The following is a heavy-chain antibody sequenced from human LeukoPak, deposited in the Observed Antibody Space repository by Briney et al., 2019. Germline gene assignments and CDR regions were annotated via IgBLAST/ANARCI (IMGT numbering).Heavy chain of an antibody. CDR1: GGSISSYY. J-gene: IGHJ4*02. V-gene: IGHV4-4*07. Sequence: SETLSLTCTVSGGSISSYYWSWIRQPAGKGLEWIGRIYTGGSTNYNPSLKSRVTMSVDTSENQFSLKLSSVTAADTAVYYCARVGQLANFDYWGQGTLVTVSS. D-gene: IGHD6-13*01. CDR2: IYTGGST. CDR3: ARVGQLANFDY.